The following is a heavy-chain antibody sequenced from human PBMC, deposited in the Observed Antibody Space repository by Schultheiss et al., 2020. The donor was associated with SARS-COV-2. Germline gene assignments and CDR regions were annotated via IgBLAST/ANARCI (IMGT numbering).Heavy chain of an antibody. CDR2: MYYTDNT. D-gene: IGHD2-15*01. CDR1: GASISRSGYY. CDR3: ASTSDIVVALAST. V-gene: IGHV4-39*01. J-gene: IGHJ1*01. Sequence: SETLSLTCTVSGASISRSGYYWGWIRQSPGKGLEWIGSMYYTDNTYYNPPLKSRVTISADTSKNEFSLKLRSVTATDTAVYYCASTSDIVVALASTWGQGTLVTVSS.